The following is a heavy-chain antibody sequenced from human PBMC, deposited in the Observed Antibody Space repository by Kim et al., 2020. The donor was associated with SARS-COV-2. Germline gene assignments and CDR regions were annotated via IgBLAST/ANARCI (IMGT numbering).Heavy chain of an antibody. D-gene: IGHD3-22*01. CDR2: IYYSGST. V-gene: IGHV4-59*13. CDR3: AREYYDSSGYYKALHYFD. J-gene: IGHJ4*01. CDR1: GGSISSYY. Sequence: SETLSLTCTVSGGSISSYYWSWIRQPPGKGLEWIGYIYYSGSTNYNPSLKSRVTISVDTSKNQFSLKLSSVTAADTTVYYFAREYYDSSGYYKALHYFD.